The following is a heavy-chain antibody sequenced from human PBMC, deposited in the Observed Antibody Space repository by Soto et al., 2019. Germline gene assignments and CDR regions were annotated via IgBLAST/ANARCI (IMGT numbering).Heavy chain of an antibody. CDR1: GGSISSSSYY. J-gene: IGHJ5*02. CDR2: IYYSGST. Sequence: QLQLQESGPGLVKPSETLSLTCTVSGGSISSSSYYWGWIRQPPGKGLEWIGSIYYSGSTYYNPSLKSRVTISVDTSKNQFSLKLSSVTAADTAVYYCARRRGYCSGGSRCQHSGGGNWFDPWGQGTLVTVSS. V-gene: IGHV4-39*01. CDR3: ARRRGYCSGGSRCQHSGGGNWFDP. D-gene: IGHD2-15*01.